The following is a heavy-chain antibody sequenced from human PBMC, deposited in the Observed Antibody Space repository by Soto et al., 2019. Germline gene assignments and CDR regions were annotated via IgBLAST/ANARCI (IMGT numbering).Heavy chain of an antibody. Sequence: EVQLVESGGGLVQPGGSLRLSCAASGFTVSTNYMNWVRQAPGKGLEWVSVIYSGGSTYYADSVKGRFTISRDNSKNTLFLQMNSLRVEDTAVYYCARGEPHHYVDYWGQGTLVTVSS. CDR2: IYSGGST. CDR3: ARGEPHHYVDY. J-gene: IGHJ4*02. D-gene: IGHD3-16*01. V-gene: IGHV3-66*01. CDR1: GFTVSTNY.